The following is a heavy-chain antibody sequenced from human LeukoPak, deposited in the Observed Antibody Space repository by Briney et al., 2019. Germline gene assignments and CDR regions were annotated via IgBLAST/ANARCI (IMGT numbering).Heavy chain of an antibody. V-gene: IGHV4-34*01. CDR1: GGSFSGYY. CDR2: INHSGST. CDR3: ARRGTGGRSFDI. J-gene: IGHJ3*02. Sequence: PSETLSLTCAVYGGSFSGYYWSWIRQPPGKGLEWIGEINHSGSTNYNPSLKSRVTISVDTSKNQLSLKLSSVTAADTAVYYCARRGTGGRSFDIWGQGTMVTVSS. D-gene: IGHD2-8*02.